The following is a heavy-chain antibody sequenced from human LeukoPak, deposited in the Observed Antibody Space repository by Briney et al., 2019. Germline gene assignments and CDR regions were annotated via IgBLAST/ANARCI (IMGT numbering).Heavy chain of an antibody. CDR3: ARGEQWLDSYFEY. Sequence: GGSLRLSCAASGFTFSSYAMSWVRQAPGKGLEWVAVMSYDGTNKYYADSVKGRFTISRDNSKNTLFLQMNSLRAEDTAVYYCARGEQWLDSYFEYWGQGTLVTVSS. CDR2: MSYDGTNK. J-gene: IGHJ4*02. D-gene: IGHD6-19*01. CDR1: GFTFSSYA. V-gene: IGHV3-30-3*01.